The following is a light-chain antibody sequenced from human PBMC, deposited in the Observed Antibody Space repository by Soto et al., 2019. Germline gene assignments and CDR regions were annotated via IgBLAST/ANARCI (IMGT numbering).Light chain of an antibody. Sequence: QSVLTQPASVSGTPGQSITISCTGTSSDVGGYNYVSWYQQHPGKSPKLMIYEVSNRPSGVSNRFSGSMSGNTASLTISGLQAEDEADYYCSSYTSSTVYVCGTGT. CDR3: SSYTSSTVYV. CDR2: EVS. CDR1: SSDVGGYNY. J-gene: IGLJ1*01. V-gene: IGLV2-14*01.